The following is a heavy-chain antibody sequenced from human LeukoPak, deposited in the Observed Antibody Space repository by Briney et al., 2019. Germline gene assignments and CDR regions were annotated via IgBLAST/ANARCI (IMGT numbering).Heavy chain of an antibody. Sequence: GGSLRLPCAASGFTFDDYAMHWVRQAPGKGLEWVSLISGDGGSTYYADSVKGRFTISRDNSKNSLYLQMNSLRTEDTALYYFPKDNWWYSSTSCPTPYYYYGMDVWGQGTTVTVSS. J-gene: IGHJ6*02. CDR2: ISGDGGST. D-gene: IGHD2-2*01. CDR1: GFTFDDYA. CDR3: PKDNWWYSSTSCPTPYYYYGMDV. V-gene: IGHV3-43*02.